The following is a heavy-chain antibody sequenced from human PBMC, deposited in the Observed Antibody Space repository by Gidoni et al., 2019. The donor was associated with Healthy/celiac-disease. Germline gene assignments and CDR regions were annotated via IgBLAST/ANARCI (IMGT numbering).Heavy chain of an antibody. J-gene: IGHJ3*02. D-gene: IGHD1-26*01. Sequence: QVQLVESGGGVVQPGRSLRLSCAASGFTFSSYGMHWVRQAPGKGLEWVAVISYDGSNKYYADSVKGRFTISRDNSKNTLYLQMNSLRAEDTAVYYCAKDRSGSYAFDIWGQGTMVTVSS. CDR1: GFTFSSYG. V-gene: IGHV3-30*18. CDR2: ISYDGSNK. CDR3: AKDRSGSYAFDI.